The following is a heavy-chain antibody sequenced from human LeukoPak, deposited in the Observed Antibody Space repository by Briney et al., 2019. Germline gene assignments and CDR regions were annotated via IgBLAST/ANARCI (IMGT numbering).Heavy chain of an antibody. V-gene: IGHV4-59*12. CDR1: GGSISSYY. D-gene: IGHD3-22*01. Sequence: SETLSLTCTVSGGSISSYYWSWIRQPPGKGLEWIGYIYYSGSTNYNPSLKSRVTISVDTSKNQFSLKLSSVTAADTAVYYCARKGYYYDSSGSRTYYFDYWGQGTLVTVSS. CDR3: ARKGYYYDSSGSRTYYFDY. J-gene: IGHJ4*02. CDR2: IYYSGST.